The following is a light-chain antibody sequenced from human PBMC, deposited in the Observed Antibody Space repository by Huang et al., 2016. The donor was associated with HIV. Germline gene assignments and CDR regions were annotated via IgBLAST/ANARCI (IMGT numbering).Light chain of an antibody. CDR1: QSINSN. J-gene: IGKJ2*02. CDR2: GAS. Sequence: EIVMTQSPATLSVSPGERVTLSCRASQSINSNLAWYQQKPGQAPRLLIDGASARATGIPARCSGSGSGTAFTLTITSLQSEDFAVYYCQQYNIRCTFGQGTKLEMK. CDR3: QQYNIRCT. V-gene: IGKV3-15*01.